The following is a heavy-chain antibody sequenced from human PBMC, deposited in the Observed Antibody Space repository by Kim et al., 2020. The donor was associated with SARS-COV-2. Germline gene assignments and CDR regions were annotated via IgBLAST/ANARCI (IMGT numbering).Heavy chain of an antibody. CDR2: INPNSGGT. CDR3: ARGGYYGSGSYYLPYYGMDV. CDR1: GYTFTGYY. V-gene: IGHV1-2*04. Sequence: ASVKVSCKASGYTFTGYYMHWVRQAPGQGLEWMGWINPNSGGTNYAQKFQGWVTVTRDTSISTAYMELSRLRSDDTAVYYCARGGYYGSGSYYLPYYGMDVWGQGTTVTVSS. D-gene: IGHD3-10*01. J-gene: IGHJ6*02.